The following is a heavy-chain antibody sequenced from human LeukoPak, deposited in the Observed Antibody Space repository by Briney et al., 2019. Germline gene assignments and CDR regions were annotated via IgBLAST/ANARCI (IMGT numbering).Heavy chain of an antibody. CDR1: GFTLSNVW. CDR3: ARDIVGATFDY. V-gene: IGHV3-30-3*01. J-gene: IGHJ4*02. CDR2: MSYDGSNK. Sequence: PGGSLRLSCAASGFTLSNVWMNWVRQAPGKGLEWVAVMSYDGSNKYYADSVKGRFTISRDNSKNTLYLQMNSLRAEDTAVYYCARDIVGATFDYWGQGTLVTVSS. D-gene: IGHD1-26*01.